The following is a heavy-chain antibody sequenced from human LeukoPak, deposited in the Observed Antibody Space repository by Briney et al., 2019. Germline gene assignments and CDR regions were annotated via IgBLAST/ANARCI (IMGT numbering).Heavy chain of an antibody. CDR2: IYHSGST. D-gene: IGHD3-22*01. J-gene: IGHJ3*02. CDR1: GGSISSGGYY. Sequence: SQTLSLTCTVSGGSISSGGYYWSWIRQPPGKGLEWIGYIYHSGSTYYNPSLKSRVTISVDRSKNQFSLKLSSVTAADTAVYYCATHYYDSSNDAFDIWGQGTMVTVSS. V-gene: IGHV4-30-2*01. CDR3: ATHYYDSSNDAFDI.